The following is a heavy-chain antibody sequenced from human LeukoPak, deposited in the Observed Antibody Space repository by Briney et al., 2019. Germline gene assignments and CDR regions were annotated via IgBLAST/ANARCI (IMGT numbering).Heavy chain of an antibody. CDR2: ISGYSGKT. V-gene: IGHV1-18*01. J-gene: IGHJ5*02. CDR3: VRVGSAYGDPLEFDL. D-gene: IGHD2-21*01. Sequence: GASVKVSCKASGYSFNKCGISWVRQAPGQGLEWMGWISGYSGKTDSAQKLQDRVTMTTDNSTSTAYLELRSLRSDDTAVYFCVRVGSAYGDPLEFDLWGQGTLVTVSS. CDR1: GYSFNKCG.